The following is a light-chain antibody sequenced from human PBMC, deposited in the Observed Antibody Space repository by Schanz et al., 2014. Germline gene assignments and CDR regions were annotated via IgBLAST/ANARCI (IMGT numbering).Light chain of an antibody. CDR3: QHET. V-gene: IGKV1-5*03. Sequence: DIQMPQSPSTLSASVGDRVTITCRASQSISAWLAWYQQKPGKAPNLLIYQASFLQSGVPSRFSGSGSGTEFTLTITSLQPDDFATYYCQHETFGQGTKLEIK. J-gene: IGKJ2*01. CDR2: QAS. CDR1: QSISAW.